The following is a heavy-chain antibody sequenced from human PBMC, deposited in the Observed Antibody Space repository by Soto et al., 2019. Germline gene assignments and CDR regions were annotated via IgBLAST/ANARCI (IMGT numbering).Heavy chain of an antibody. CDR3: ARDCSSTSCSNYYYCGMDV. J-gene: IGHJ6*02. D-gene: IGHD2-2*01. CDR1: GGTFSSYA. V-gene: IGHV1-69*01. CDR2: IIPIFGTA. Sequence: QVQLVQSGAEVKKPGSSVKVSCKASGGTFSSYAISWVRQAPGQGLEWMGGIIPIFGTANYAQKFQGRVTITAEETTSTVCMELSSLRAEDTAVYYCARDCSSTSCSNYYYCGMDVWGQGTTVTVSS.